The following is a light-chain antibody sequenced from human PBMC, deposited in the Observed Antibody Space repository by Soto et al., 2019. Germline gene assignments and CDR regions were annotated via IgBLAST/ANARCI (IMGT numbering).Light chain of an antibody. CDR1: QSVSTT. V-gene: IGKV3-15*01. CDR2: GAS. CDR3: QQYKDWPTT. Sequence: EIAMTQQKATLSVSPGERAALSSMASQSVSTTVAWYHQKPGQAPRLLVYGASTRATGIPARFSGSGAGTDFTLTITSLQSEDFGVYFCQQYKDWPTTFGQGTKV. J-gene: IGKJ1*01.